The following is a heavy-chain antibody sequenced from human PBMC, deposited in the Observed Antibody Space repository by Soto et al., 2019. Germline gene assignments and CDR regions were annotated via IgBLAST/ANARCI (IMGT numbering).Heavy chain of an antibody. D-gene: IGHD6-6*01. J-gene: IGHJ6*03. CDR1: GFTFDDYA. V-gene: IGHV3-9*01. CDR3: AKGSSRHRAPNYMDV. CDR2: ISWNSGSI. Sequence: DVQLVESGGGLVQPGRSLRLSCAASGFTFDDYAMHWVRQAPGKGLEWVSGISWNSGSIGYADSVKGRFTISRDNAKNSLYLQMNSLRAEDTALYYCAKGSSRHRAPNYMDVWGKGTTVTVSS.